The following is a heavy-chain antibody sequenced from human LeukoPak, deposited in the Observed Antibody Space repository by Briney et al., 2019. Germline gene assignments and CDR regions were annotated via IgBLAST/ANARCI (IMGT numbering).Heavy chain of an antibody. D-gene: IGHD2-8*01. V-gene: IGHV1-24*01. J-gene: IGHJ4*02. CDR3: ATQSLRCTNGVCYLGPDY. CDR2: FDPEDGET. CDR1: GYTLTELS. Sequence: ASVKVSCKVSGYTLTELSMHWVRQAPGKGLEWTGGFDPEDGETIYAQKFQGRVTMTEDTSTDTAYMELSSLRSEDTAVYYCATQSLRCTNGVCYLGPDYWGQGTLVTVSS.